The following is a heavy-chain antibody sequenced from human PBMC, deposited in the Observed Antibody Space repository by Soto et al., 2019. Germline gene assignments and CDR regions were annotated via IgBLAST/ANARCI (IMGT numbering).Heavy chain of an antibody. Sequence: RRLSCAASGFTFSSYAMHGVRQAPGKGPGWVPVISCDDLNKYYAYYVKPRFTISGDNSSHTLYLHINSLRAEDTAVYHCSVVRVTGTAFDAFDFWGQGTMVTVSS. CDR3: SVVRVTGTAFDAFDF. CDR2: ISCDDLNK. D-gene: IGHD2-15*01. V-gene: IGHV3-30-3*01. CDR1: GFTFSSYA. J-gene: IGHJ3*01.